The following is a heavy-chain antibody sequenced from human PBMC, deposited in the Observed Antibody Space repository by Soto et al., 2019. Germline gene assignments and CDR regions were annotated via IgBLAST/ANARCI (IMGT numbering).Heavy chain of an antibody. V-gene: IGHV1-69*13. J-gene: IGHJ4*02. D-gene: IGHD2-15*01. CDR3: ASLWAYGGSSDY. Sequence: SVKVSCKASGGTFSSYAISWVRQAPGQGLEWMGGIIPIFGTANYAQKFQGRVTITADESTSTAYMELSSLRSEDTAVYYCASLWAYGGSSDYWGQGTLVTVSS. CDR1: GGTFSSYA. CDR2: IIPIFGTA.